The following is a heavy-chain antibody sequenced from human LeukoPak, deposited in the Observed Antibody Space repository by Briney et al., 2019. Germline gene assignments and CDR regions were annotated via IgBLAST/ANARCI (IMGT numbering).Heavy chain of an antibody. CDR3: ARDRSVVVPAARLDY. CDR1: GFTFSSYS. CDR2: ISYDGSNK. D-gene: IGHD2-2*01. Sequence: GGSLRLSCAASGFTFSSYSMNWVRQAPGKGLEWVAVISYDGSNKYYADSVKGRFTISRDNSKNTLYLQMNSLRAEDTAVYYCARDRSVVVPAARLDYWGQGTLVTVSS. V-gene: IGHV3-30*03. J-gene: IGHJ4*02.